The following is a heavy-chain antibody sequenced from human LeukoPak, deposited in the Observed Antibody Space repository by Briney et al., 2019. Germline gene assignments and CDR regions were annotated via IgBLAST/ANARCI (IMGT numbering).Heavy chain of an antibody. V-gene: IGHV4-34*01. CDR1: GGSFSVYY. J-gene: IGHJ4*02. CDR2: INHSGST. D-gene: IGHD6-13*01. CDR3: ARGSISSWYDY. Sequence: SETLSLTCAVYGGSFSVYYWSWIRQPPGKGLEWIGEINHSGSTNYNPSLKSRVTISVDTSKNQFSLKLSSVTAADTAVYYCARGSISSWYDYWGQGTLVTVSS.